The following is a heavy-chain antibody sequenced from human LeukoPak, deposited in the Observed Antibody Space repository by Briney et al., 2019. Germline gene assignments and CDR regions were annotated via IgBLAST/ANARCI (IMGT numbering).Heavy chain of an antibody. CDR2: ISSSSSYI. J-gene: IGHJ5*02. CDR1: GFTSSSYS. CDR3: ARGRGYDILTGYYQDWFDP. Sequence: GGSLRLSCAASGFTSSSYSMNWVRQAPGKGLEWVSSISSSSSYIYYADSVKGRFTISRDNAKNSLYLQMNSLRAEDTAVYYCARGRGYDILTGYYQDWFDPWGQGTLVTVSS. D-gene: IGHD3-9*01. V-gene: IGHV3-21*01.